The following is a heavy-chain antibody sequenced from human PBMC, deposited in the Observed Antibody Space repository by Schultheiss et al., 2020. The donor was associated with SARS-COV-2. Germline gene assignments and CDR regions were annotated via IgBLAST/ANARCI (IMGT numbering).Heavy chain of an antibody. CDR2: ISYDGSNK. V-gene: IGHV3-30*04. CDR1: GFTFGDYA. D-gene: IGHD3-22*01. CDR3: ARDHLGYDSSGYRDYYYYGMDV. J-gene: IGHJ6*02. Sequence: GGSLRLSCTASGFTFGDYAMSWVRQAPGKGLEWVAVISYDGSNKYYADSVKGRFTISRDNSKNTLYLQMNSLRAEDTAVYYCARDHLGYDSSGYRDYYYYGMDVWGQGTLVTVS.